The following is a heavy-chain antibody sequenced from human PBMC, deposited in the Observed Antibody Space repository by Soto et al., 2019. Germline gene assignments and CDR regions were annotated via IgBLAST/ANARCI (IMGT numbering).Heavy chain of an antibody. J-gene: IGHJ6*02. D-gene: IGHD5-18*01. Sequence: ASVKVSCKASGYTFSNFGLSWVRQAPGQGLEWMGWISGYNGNTNSAERFQGRVTMTTDTSTSTAYMEARSLTSDDTAVYYCARDKGYGFGWSSSSGVDVWGQGTTVTVSS. CDR1: GYTFSNFG. V-gene: IGHV1-18*01. CDR2: ISGYNGNT. CDR3: ARDKGYGFGWSSSSGVDV.